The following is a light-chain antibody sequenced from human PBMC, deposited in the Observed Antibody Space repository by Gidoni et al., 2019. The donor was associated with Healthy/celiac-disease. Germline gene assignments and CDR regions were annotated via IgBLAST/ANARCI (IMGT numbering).Light chain of an antibody. CDR1: QSVSSSY. J-gene: IGKJ4*01. Sequence: EIALTQSPGTLSLSPGERATLPCRASQSVSSSYLAWYQQNPGQAPRLLIYGASSRATGIPDRFSGSGSGTDFTLTISRLEPEDFAVYYCQQYGSSLLTFGGGTKVEIK. V-gene: IGKV3-20*01. CDR2: GAS. CDR3: QQYGSSLLT.